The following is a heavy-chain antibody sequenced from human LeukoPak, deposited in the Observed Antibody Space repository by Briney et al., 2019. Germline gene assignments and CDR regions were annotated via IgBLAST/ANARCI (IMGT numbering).Heavy chain of an antibody. D-gene: IGHD3-22*01. CDR2: IIPIFGTA. CDR1: GGTFSSYA. V-gene: IGHV1-69*13. Sequence: SVKVSCKASGGTFSSYAISWVRQAPGQGLEWMGGIIPIFGTANYAQKFQGRVTITADESTSTAYMELSSLRSEDTAVYYCSRGQKDPYGPEFDYWGQGTLVTVSS. CDR3: SRGQKDPYGPEFDY. J-gene: IGHJ4*02.